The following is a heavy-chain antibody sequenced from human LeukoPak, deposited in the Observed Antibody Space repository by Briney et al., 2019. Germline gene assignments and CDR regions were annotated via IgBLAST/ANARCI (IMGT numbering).Heavy chain of an antibody. J-gene: IGHJ4*02. V-gene: IGHV3-7*01. CDR3: ARANSSAFDY. D-gene: IGHD6-25*01. Sequence: GGSLRLSCAASGFILSRYWMTWVRQAPGKGLEWVANIKQDGSEKYYVDSVKGRFTISRDNAKNSLYLQMNSLRAEDTAVYYCARANSSAFDYWGQGTLVTVSS. CDR1: GFILSRYW. CDR2: IKQDGSEK.